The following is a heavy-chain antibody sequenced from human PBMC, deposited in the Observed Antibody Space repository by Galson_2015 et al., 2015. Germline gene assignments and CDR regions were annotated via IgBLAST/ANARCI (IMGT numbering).Heavy chain of an antibody. CDR3: AAELYRDGRCCAFDY. Sequence: SVKVSCKASGFTFSSSAVQWVRQARGQHLEWVGWIIVCSGQTNYEQKFQERVTISRDMSTSTAYMELSSLNSEDTAVYYCAAELYRDGRCCAFDYWGQETLITVSS. J-gene: IGHJ4*02. CDR2: IIVCSGQT. D-gene: IGHD2-15*01. CDR1: GFTFSSSA. V-gene: IGHV1-58*01.